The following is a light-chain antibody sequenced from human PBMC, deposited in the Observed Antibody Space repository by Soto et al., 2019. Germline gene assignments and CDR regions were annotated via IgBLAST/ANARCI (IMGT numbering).Light chain of an antibody. V-gene: IGLV2-14*03. Sequence: QSALTQPASVSGSPGQSITISCTGTSNDVGDYNFVSWYQQRPGKAPRLIISDVSVRPSGVSNRFSGSKSGDTASLTISGLQADDEADYYCSSYPHGIDTVLFGGGTKLTVL. CDR3: SSYPHGIDTVL. CDR1: SNDVGDYNF. J-gene: IGLJ2*01. CDR2: DVS.